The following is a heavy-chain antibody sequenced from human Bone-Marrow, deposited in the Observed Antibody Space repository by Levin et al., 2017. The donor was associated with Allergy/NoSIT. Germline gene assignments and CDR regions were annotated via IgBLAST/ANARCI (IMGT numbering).Heavy chain of an antibody. CDR2: IHSSGRS. J-gene: IGHJ3*02. D-gene: IGHD3-16*02. Sequence: ASQTLSLTCTVSDGSIGSYYWSWIRQPPGKGLEWIGYIHSSGRSNYNPSLKNRIAISLDTSKDQFSLDLSSVTAADTAVYYCARSYDYVWGIYRHAFDIWGQGTMVTVSS. CDR1: DGSIGSYY. V-gene: IGHV4-4*09. CDR3: ARSYDYVWGIYRHAFDI.